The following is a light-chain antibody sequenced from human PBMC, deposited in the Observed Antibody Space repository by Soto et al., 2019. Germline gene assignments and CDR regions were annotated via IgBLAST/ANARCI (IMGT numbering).Light chain of an antibody. CDR2: DVA. CDR1: SSDVGGYNY. Sequence: QSALTQPASVSGSPGQSITISCTGTSSDVGGYNYVSWYQQHPGKAPKIMIYDVANRPSGVSNRFSGSKSGNTASLTISGLQAEDEADYYCGSYASDNTRVVFGGGTKLTVL. J-gene: IGLJ2*01. V-gene: IGLV2-14*03. CDR3: GSYASDNTRVV.